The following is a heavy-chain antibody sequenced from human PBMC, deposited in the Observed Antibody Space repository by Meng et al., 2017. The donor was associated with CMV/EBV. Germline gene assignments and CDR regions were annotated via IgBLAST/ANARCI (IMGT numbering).Heavy chain of an antibody. CDR3: ARGTEQLDIDY. CDR2: INHSGST. J-gene: IGHJ4*02. CDR1: GGSFSGYY. V-gene: IGHV4-34*01. Sequence: SETLSLTCAVYGGSFSGYYWSWIRQPPGKGLEWIGEINHSGSTNYNPSLKSRVTISVDTSKNQFSLKLSSVTAADTPVYYCARGTEQLDIDYWGQGTLVTVSS. D-gene: IGHD6-13*01.